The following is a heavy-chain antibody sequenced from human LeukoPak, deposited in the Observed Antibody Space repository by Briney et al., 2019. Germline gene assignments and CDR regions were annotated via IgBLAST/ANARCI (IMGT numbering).Heavy chain of an antibody. CDR2: IYYTGST. CDR1: GGSISSVSNY. CDR3: ARARFWGRPGIAVAGTKRGNFDY. V-gene: IGHV4-39*01. D-gene: IGHD6-19*01. J-gene: IGHJ4*02. Sequence: SETLSLTCTVSGGSISSVSNYWGWIRQPPGKGLEWISNIYYTGSTYYKPSLKSRVTISVDTSKNQFSLKLSSVTAADTAVYYCARARFWGRPGIAVAGTKRGNFDYWGQGTLVTVSS.